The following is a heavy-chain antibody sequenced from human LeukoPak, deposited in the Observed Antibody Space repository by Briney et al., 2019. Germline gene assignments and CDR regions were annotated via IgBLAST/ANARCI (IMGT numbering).Heavy chain of an antibody. Sequence: PGGSLRLSCAASGFTFDDYAMHWVRQAPGKGLEWVSGISWNSGSIGYADSVKGRFTISRDNAKNSLYLRMNSLRAEDTALYYCAKDMGLTGTSFDYWGQGTLATVSS. D-gene: IGHD1-20*01. CDR2: ISWNSGSI. J-gene: IGHJ4*02. CDR1: GFTFDDYA. V-gene: IGHV3-9*01. CDR3: AKDMGLTGTSFDY.